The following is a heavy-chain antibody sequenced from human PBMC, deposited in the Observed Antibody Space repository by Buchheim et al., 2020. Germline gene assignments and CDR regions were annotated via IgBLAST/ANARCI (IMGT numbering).Heavy chain of an antibody. J-gene: IGHJ5*02. Sequence: EVQLVESEGGLVQPGGSLRLSCAASGFTFSSYEMNWVRQAPGKGLEWVSYISSSGSTIYYADSVKGRFTISRDNAKNSLYLQMNSLRAEDTAVYYCARDQRYYGSGRYWFDPWGQGTL. CDR3: ARDQRYYGSGRYWFDP. V-gene: IGHV3-48*03. D-gene: IGHD3-10*01. CDR1: GFTFSSYE. CDR2: ISSSGSTI.